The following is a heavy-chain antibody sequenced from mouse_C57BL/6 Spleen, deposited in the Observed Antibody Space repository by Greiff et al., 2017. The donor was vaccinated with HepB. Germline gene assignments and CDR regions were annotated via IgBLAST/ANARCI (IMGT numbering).Heavy chain of an antibody. Sequence: EVKLEESGGGLVQPGGSMKLSCVASGFTFSNYWMNWVRQSPEKGLEWVAQIRLKSDNYATHYAESVKGRFTISRDDSKSSVYLQMNNLRAEDTGIYYCTGPLDYDDGRSPYYFDYWGQGTTLTVSS. CDR1: GFTFSNYW. D-gene: IGHD2-4*01. J-gene: IGHJ2*01. CDR2: IRLKSDNYAT. V-gene: IGHV6-3*01. CDR3: TGPLDYDDGRSPYYFDY.